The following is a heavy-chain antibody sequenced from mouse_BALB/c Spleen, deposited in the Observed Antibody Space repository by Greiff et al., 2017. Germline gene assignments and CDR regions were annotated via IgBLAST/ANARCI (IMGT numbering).Heavy chain of an antibody. J-gene: IGHJ2*01. CDR2: IWAGGST. CDR1: GFSLTSYG. CDR3: ARDKGTGKYFDY. D-gene: IGHD4-1*01. V-gene: IGHV2-9*02. Sequence: VMLVESGPGLVAPSQSLSITCTVSGFSLTSYGVHWVRQPPGKGLEWLGVIWAGGSTNYNSALMSRLSISKDNSKSQVFLKMNSLQTDDTAMYYCARDKGTGKYFDYWGQGTTLTVSS.